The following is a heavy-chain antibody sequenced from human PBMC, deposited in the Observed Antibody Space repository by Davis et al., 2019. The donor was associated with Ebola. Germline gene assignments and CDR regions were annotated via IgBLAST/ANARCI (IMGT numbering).Heavy chain of an antibody. CDR3: ARELRWSGYSGNGMDV. V-gene: IGHV1-46*01. D-gene: IGHD3-3*01. J-gene: IGHJ6*02. CDR2: INPSGGST. CDR1: GYTFTSYY. Sequence: ASVKVSCKASGYTFTSYYMHWVRQAPGQGLEWMGIINPSGGSTSYAQKFQGRVTMTRDTSTSTVYMELSSLRSEDTAVYYCARELRWSGYSGNGMDVWGQGTTVTVSS.